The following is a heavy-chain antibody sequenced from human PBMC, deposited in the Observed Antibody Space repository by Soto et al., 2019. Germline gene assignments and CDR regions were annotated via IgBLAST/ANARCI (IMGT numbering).Heavy chain of an antibody. D-gene: IGHD4-17*01. CDR1: GASISSGGYY. Sequence: QVHLQESGPGLVKPSQTLSLTCTVSGASISSGGYYWSWFRQHPGKGLEWIGYIYYTGTTDYNPSLKSRVTISIDTSETQFSLNLSSVTAADTAVYYCARGAYGDYAYWGQGTRVTVSS. CDR3: ARGAYGDYAY. V-gene: IGHV4-31*03. J-gene: IGHJ4*02. CDR2: IYYTGTT.